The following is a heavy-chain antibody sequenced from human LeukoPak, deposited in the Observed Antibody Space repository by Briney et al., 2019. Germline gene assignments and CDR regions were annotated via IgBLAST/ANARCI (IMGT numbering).Heavy chain of an antibody. CDR1: GGSISSSSYY. V-gene: IGHV4-39*07. Sequence: SETLSLTCTVSGGSISSSSYYWGWIRQPPGKGLEWIGSIYYSGSTYYNPSLKSRVTISVDTSKNQFSLKLSSVTAADTAVYYCARDSSWYDFWSGYTFDYWGQGTLVTVSS. CDR2: IYYSGST. CDR3: ARDSSWYDFWSGYTFDY. J-gene: IGHJ4*02. D-gene: IGHD3-3*01.